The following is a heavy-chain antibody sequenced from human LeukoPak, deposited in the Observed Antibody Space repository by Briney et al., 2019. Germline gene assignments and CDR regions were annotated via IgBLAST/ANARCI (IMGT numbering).Heavy chain of an antibody. J-gene: IGHJ4*02. CDR1: GFTFGAYA. V-gene: IGHV3-49*03. D-gene: IGHD3-3*01. Sequence: GGSLRLSCTASGFTFGAYAMSWFRQAPGKGLEWVGFIRSKAYGGTTEYAASVKGRFTISRDDSKSIAYLQMNSLKTEDTAVYYCTRRQTNFWSGYYGDFDYWGQGTLVAVSS. CDR3: TRRQTNFWSGYYGDFDY. CDR2: IRSKAYGGTT.